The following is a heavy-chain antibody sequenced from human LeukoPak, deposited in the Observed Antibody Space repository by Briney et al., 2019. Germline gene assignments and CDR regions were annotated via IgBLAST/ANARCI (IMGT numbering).Heavy chain of an antibody. V-gene: IGHV1-69*01. D-gene: IGHD3-10*01. CDR3: ARGRFGLLWFGELER. J-gene: IGHJ4*02. CDR1: GGTFSNYA. Sequence: SVMVSCKVSGGTFSNYAISWVRQAPGQGLRWMGGIIPIFGTTNYAQKFQGRVTITADESTSTAYMELSSLRSEDTAVFYCARGRFGLLWFGELERWGQGTLVTVSS. CDR2: IIPIFGTT.